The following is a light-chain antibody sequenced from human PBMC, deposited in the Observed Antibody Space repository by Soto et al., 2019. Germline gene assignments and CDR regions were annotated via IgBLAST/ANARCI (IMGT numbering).Light chain of an antibody. Sequence: QSVLTQPASVSGSPRQSITISCTGTSSDVGAYDYVSWYQHHPGKAPKLMIYEVDNRPSGVSNRFSGSKSGNTASLTISGLQAEDESDYYCNSYTTSSTLVFGTGTKLTVL. CDR2: EVD. CDR3: NSYTTSSTLV. CDR1: SSDVGAYDY. J-gene: IGLJ1*01. V-gene: IGLV2-14*01.